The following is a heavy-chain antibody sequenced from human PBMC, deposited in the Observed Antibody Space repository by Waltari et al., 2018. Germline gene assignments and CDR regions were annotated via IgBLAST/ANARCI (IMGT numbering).Heavy chain of an antibody. Sequence: QVQLQESGPGLVKPSETLSLTCTVSGGSISSYYWSWIRQPAGKGLEWIGRIYTSGSTNYNPSLKSRVNMSVDTSKNQFSLKLSSVTAADTAVYYCARSGSSGYLYPYYFDYWGQGTLVTVSS. CDR3: ARSGSSGYLYPYYFDY. V-gene: IGHV4-4*07. CDR1: GGSISSYY. D-gene: IGHD3-22*01. J-gene: IGHJ4*02. CDR2: IYTSGST.